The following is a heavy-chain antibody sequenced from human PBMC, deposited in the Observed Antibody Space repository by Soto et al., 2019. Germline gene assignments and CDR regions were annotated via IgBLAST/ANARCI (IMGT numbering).Heavy chain of an antibody. CDR1: GYSFTSYW. V-gene: IGHV5-10-1*01. Sequence: GESLKISCKGSGYSFTSYWISWVRQMPGKGLEWMGRIDPSDSYTNYSPSFQGHVTTSADKSISTAYLQWSSLKASDTAMYYCARQGPYSSSSVGYYYGMDVWGQGTTVTVSS. CDR3: ARQGPYSSSSVGYYYGMDV. CDR2: IDPSDSYT. J-gene: IGHJ6*02. D-gene: IGHD6-6*01.